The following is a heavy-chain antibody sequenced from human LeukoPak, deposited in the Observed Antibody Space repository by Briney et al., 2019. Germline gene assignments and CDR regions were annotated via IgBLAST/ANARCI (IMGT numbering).Heavy chain of an antibody. V-gene: IGHV3-64*01. Sequence: GGSLRLSCAASGFSFDDYAMHWVRQAPGKGLEYVSGISNNGGRTYYANSVKGRFTISRDNSKNTLYLQMGSLRGEDMAVYYCARGMSGARFRMVSFDFWGQGTMVTVSS. CDR3: ARGMSGARFRMVSFDF. J-gene: IGHJ3*01. CDR2: ISNNGGRT. CDR1: GFSFDDYA. D-gene: IGHD3-10*01.